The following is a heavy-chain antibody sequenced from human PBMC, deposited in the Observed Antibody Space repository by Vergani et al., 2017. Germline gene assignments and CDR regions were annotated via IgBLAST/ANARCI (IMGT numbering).Heavy chain of an antibody. Sequence: QVQLVESGGGVVQPGRSLRLSCAASGFTFSSYGMHWVRQAPGKGLEWVAVISYDGSNKYYADSVKGRFIISRDNSKNTLYLQMNSLRAEDTAVYYCAKGDADTAMVLVDYWGQGTLVTGSS. J-gene: IGHJ4*02. V-gene: IGHV3-30*18. CDR3: AKGDADTAMVLVDY. D-gene: IGHD5-18*01. CDR1: GFTFSSYG. CDR2: ISYDGSNK.